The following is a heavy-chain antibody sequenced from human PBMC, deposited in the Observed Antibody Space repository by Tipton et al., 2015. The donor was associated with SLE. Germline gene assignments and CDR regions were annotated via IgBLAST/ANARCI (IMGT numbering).Heavy chain of an antibody. D-gene: IGHD4-23*01. Sequence: GLVKPSETLSLTCIVSGGSITTRSYYWGWIRQPPGKGLEWIASISYSGATYYNPSLKSRVTISVDTSKNQFSLNLRSVTAADTAVYYCARGGTGDGRNPFDPWGQVTLVTVSS. V-gene: IGHV4-39*07. CDR1: GGSITTRSYY. CDR3: ARGGTGDGRNPFDP. J-gene: IGHJ5*02. CDR2: ISYSGAT.